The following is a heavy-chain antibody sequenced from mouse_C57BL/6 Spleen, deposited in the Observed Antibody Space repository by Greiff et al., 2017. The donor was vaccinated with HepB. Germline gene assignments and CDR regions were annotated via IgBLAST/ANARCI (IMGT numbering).Heavy chain of an antibody. CDR1: GYTFTSYW. J-gene: IGHJ2*01. Sequence: QVQLQQPGAELVKPGASVKLSCKASGYTFTSYWMHWVKQRPGQGLEWIGMIHPNSGSTNYNEKFKSKATLTVDKSSSTAYMQLSSLTSEDSAVYYCARGDYGSSSFDYWGQGTTLTVSS. V-gene: IGHV1-64*01. CDR3: ARGDYGSSSFDY. D-gene: IGHD1-1*01. CDR2: IHPNSGST.